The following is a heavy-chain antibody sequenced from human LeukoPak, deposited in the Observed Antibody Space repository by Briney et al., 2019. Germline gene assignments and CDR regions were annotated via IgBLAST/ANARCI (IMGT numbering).Heavy chain of an antibody. J-gene: IGHJ4*02. CDR1: GFTFSSYW. CDR2: INSDGSST. D-gene: IGHD2-2*01. CDR3: ASEIGYCSSTSCYFLDY. V-gene: IGHV3-74*01. Sequence: GGSLRLSCAASGFTFSSYWMHWVRQAPGKGLVWVSRINSDGSSTSSADSVKGRFTISRDNAKNTLYLQMNSLRAEDTAVYYCASEIGYCSSTSCYFLDYWGPGTLVTVSS.